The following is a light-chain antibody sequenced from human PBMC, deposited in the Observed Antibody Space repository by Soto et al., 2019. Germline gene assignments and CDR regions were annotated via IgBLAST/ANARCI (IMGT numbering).Light chain of an antibody. Sequence: EIVLTQSPGALSLSPGERVTLSCRASQSVSSSYLGWYQQKPGQSPRLLIYGASSRATGIPDRFSGSGSGTDFTLTISRLDAEDFAVYYCHNYDTLVWTFGQGTKVEIK. V-gene: IGKV3-20*01. J-gene: IGKJ1*01. CDR2: GAS. CDR3: HNYDTLVWT. CDR1: QSVSSSY.